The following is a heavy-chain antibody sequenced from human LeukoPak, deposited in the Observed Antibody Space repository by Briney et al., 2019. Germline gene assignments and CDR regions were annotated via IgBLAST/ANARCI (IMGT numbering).Heavy chain of an antibody. CDR3: AKLLRYFDWLTPPGSFDY. J-gene: IGHJ4*02. V-gene: IGHV3-23*01. CDR2: ISGSGGST. Sequence: GGSLRLSCAASGFTFSSYGMSWVRQAPGKGLEWVSAISGSGGSTYYADSVKGRLTISRDNSKNTLYLQMNRLRDEDTAVYYCAKLLRYFDWLTPPGSFDYWGQGTLVTVSS. CDR1: GFTFSSYG. D-gene: IGHD3-9*01.